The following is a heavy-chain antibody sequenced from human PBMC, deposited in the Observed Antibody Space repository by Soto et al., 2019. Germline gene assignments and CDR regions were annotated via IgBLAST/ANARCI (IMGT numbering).Heavy chain of an antibody. CDR1: GFTFSSYA. D-gene: IGHD4-17*01. V-gene: IGHV3-23*01. CDR2: ISGSGGST. J-gene: IGHJ4*02. CDR3: ANPERGGSTVVTYFDY. Sequence: EVQLLESGGGLVQPGGSLRLSCAASGFTFSSYAMSWVRQAPGKGLEWVSAISGSGGSTYYADSVKGRFTISRDNSKNTLYLQMNSLRAEDTAVYYCANPERGGSTVVTYFDYWGQGTLVTVSS.